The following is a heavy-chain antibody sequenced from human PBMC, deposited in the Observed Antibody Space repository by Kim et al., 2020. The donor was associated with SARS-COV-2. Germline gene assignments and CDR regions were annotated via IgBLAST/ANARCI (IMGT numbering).Heavy chain of an antibody. CDR3: ARDSLRGVVVPAAPGFDY. Sequence: KGRFTISRDNAKNSLYLQMNSLRAEDTAVYYCARDSLRGVVVPAAPGFDYWGQGTLVTVSS. D-gene: IGHD2-2*01. J-gene: IGHJ4*02. V-gene: IGHV3-11*06.